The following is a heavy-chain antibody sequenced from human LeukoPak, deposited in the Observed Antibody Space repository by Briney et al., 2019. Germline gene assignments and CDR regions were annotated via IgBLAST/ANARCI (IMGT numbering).Heavy chain of an antibody. CDR1: GYTFTGYY. Sequence: GASVKVSCKASGYTFTGYYMHWVRQAPGQGLEWMGRINPNSGGTNYAQKFQGRVTMTRDTSISTAYMELSRLRSDDTAVYYCARGSRQLVYYYYYMDVWGKGTTVTVSS. CDR2: INPNSGGT. V-gene: IGHV1-2*06. CDR3: ARGSRQLVYYYYYMDV. D-gene: IGHD6-13*01. J-gene: IGHJ6*03.